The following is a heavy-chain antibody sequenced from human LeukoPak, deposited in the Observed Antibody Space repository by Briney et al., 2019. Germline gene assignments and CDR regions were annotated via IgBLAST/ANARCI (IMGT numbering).Heavy chain of an antibody. CDR3: ARASPRTDIVVVPAAPFDP. D-gene: IGHD2-2*01. CDR2: INPSSGST. Sequence: GASVKVSCKASGYTFTSCYMHWVRQAPGQGLGWMGIINPSSGSTSYAQKFQGRVTMTRDMSTSTVYMELSSLRSEDTAVYYCARASPRTDIVVVPAAPFDPWGQGTLVTVSS. V-gene: IGHV1-46*01. J-gene: IGHJ5*02. CDR1: GYTFTSCY.